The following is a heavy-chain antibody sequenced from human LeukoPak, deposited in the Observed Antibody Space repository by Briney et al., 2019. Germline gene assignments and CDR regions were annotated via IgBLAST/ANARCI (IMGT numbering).Heavy chain of an antibody. V-gene: IGHV4-59*01. Sequence: SETLSLTCTVSGGSISSYYWSWIRQPPGKGLEWIGYIYYSGSTNYKPSLKSRVTISVDTSKNQFSLKLSSVTAADTAVYYCARGHSSSWYDPPWFDPWGQGTLVTVSS. D-gene: IGHD6-13*01. CDR3: ARGHSSSWYDPPWFDP. CDR1: GGSISSYY. J-gene: IGHJ5*02. CDR2: IYYSGST.